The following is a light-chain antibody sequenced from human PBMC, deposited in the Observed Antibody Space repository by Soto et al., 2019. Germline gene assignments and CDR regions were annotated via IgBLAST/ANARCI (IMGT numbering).Light chain of an antibody. Sequence: DIQMTQSPSSLSASVGDRVTITCRASQGINNYVAWYQQKPGKAPKLQIYAASTLQSAVPSRFSGSGSGTDFTFTISSLQPEDVATYSCQKYNRFPLFCPGTRVDIK. J-gene: IGKJ3*01. V-gene: IGKV1-27*01. CDR3: QKYNRFPL. CDR1: QGINNY. CDR2: AAS.